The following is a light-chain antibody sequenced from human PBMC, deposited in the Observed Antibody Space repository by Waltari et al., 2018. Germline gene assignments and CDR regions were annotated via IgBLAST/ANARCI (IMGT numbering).Light chain of an antibody. Sequence: SYDLTQPLSVPVALGQTARITCGGNNIGGKNAHWYQQKPGQAPLLVIYRDKNRPSRIPERFSGSNSENTATLTITGAQGADEADYYCQVWDSSTAVFGGGTQLTVL. CDR1: NIGGKN. CDR2: RDK. J-gene: IGLJ7*01. V-gene: IGLV3-9*01. CDR3: QVWDSSTAV.